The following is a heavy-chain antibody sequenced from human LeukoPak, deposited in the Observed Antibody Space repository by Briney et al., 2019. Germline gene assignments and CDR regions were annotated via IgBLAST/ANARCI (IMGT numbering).Heavy chain of an antibody. V-gene: IGHV1-46*01. Sequence: ASVKVSCKASGYTFTSYYMHWVRQAPGQGLEWMGIISPSGGSTSYAQKFQGRVTMTRDTSTSTVYMELSSLRSEDTAVYYCARGCVAYCGGDCSLNYYGMDVWGQGTTVTVSS. CDR2: ISPSGGST. CDR3: ARGCVAYCGGDCSLNYYGMDV. J-gene: IGHJ6*02. CDR1: GYTFTSYY. D-gene: IGHD2-21*02.